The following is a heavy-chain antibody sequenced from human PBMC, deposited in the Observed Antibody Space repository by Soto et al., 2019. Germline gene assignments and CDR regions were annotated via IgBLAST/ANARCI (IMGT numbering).Heavy chain of an antibody. CDR3: ARVDNWNYLTNYYGMDV. V-gene: IGHV4-38-2*01. CDR1: GYPISSGYY. CDR2: IYHSGST. J-gene: IGHJ6*02. Sequence: SETLSLTXAVSGYPISSGYYWGWIRQPPGKGLEWIGSIYHSGSTYYNPSLKSRVTISVDTSKNQFSLKLSSVTAADTAVYYCARVDNWNYLTNYYGMDVWGQGTTVTVSS. D-gene: IGHD1-7*01.